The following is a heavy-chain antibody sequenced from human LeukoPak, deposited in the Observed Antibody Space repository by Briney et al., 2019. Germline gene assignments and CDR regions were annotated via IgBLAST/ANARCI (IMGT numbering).Heavy chain of an antibody. Sequence: EASVKVSCKASGYTFTSYYMHWVRQAPGQGLGWMGRINPRGGSASYAQKFQGRLTMTRDTSTSTAYMELSSLRSEDTAVYYCARGWELHFDYWGQGTPVTVSS. CDR3: ARGWELHFDY. D-gene: IGHD1-7*01. J-gene: IGHJ4*02. V-gene: IGHV1-46*01. CDR2: INPRGGSA. CDR1: GYTFTSYY.